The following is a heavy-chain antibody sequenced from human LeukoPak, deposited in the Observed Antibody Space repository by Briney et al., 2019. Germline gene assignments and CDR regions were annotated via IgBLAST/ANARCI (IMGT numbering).Heavy chain of an antibody. V-gene: IGHV3-23*01. Sequence: PGGSLRLSCAASGFTFSSYAMSWVRQAPGKGLEWVSAISGSGGSTYYADSVKGRFTISRDNSKNTLYLQMNSLRAEDTAVYYCAKGGAYYDFWSGYFWGLDYWGQGTLVTVSS. CDR2: ISGSGGST. D-gene: IGHD3-3*01. CDR1: GFTFSSYA. CDR3: AKGGAYYDFWSGYFWGLDY. J-gene: IGHJ4*02.